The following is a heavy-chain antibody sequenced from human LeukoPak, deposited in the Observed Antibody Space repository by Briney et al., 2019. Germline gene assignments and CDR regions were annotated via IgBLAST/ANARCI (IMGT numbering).Heavy chain of an antibody. CDR1: GYTFTGYS. J-gene: IGHJ4*01. D-gene: IGHD6-13*01. Sequence: GSVKVSCTASGYTFTGYSMHWVRQAPGQGLEWMAWITATSGGTNYAEKFQGRFTITRDTSITTAYLQLSRLRSDDTAVYYCARMERQQLRTSPYFDYWGQGTLAT. V-gene: IGHV1-2*02. CDR3: ARMERQQLRTSPYFDY. CDR2: ITATSGGT.